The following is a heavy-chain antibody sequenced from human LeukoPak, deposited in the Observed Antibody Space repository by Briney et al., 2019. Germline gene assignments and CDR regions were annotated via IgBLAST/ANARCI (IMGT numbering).Heavy chain of an antibody. J-gene: IGHJ5*02. V-gene: IGHV4-59*01. CDR2: IHYSGST. CDR3: ARGEGFGDYSA. Sequence: SETLSLTCTVSGASMSSYYWSWIRQPPGKGLEWIGYIHYSGSTNYNPSLKSRVTISVDTSKNQFSLKLNSVTATDTAVYYFARGEGFGDYSAWGQGTLVTVSS. CDR1: GASMSSYY. D-gene: IGHD4-11*01.